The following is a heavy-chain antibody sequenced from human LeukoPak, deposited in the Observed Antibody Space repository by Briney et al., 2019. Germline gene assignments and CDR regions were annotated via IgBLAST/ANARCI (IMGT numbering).Heavy chain of an antibody. CDR3: AKGEGDY. CDR2: IYDSGNT. CDR1: GDSISSYY. Sequence: PSETLSLTCTVSGDSISSYYWSWIRQPPGKGLEWIGYIYDSGNTNYNPSLKSRVTISVDTSKNQFSLKVRSVTAADTAVYYCAKGEGDYWGQGTLVTVSS. V-gene: IGHV4-59*01. J-gene: IGHJ4*02. D-gene: IGHD2-21*01.